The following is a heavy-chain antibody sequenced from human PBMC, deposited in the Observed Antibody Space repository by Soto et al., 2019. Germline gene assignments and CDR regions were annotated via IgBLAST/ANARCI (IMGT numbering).Heavy chain of an antibody. Sequence: SVKVSCKASGGTFSSYAISWVRQAPGQGLEWMGGIIPIFGTANYAQKFQGRVTITADESTSTAYMELSSLRSEDTAVYYCASHANSDGYNLPAAFDIWGQGTMVTVSS. CDR2: IIPIFGTA. D-gene: IGHD5-12*01. CDR3: ASHANSDGYNLPAAFDI. J-gene: IGHJ3*02. CDR1: GGTFSSYA. V-gene: IGHV1-69*13.